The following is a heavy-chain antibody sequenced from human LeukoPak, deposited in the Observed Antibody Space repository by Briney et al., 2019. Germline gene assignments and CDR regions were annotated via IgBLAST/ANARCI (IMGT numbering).Heavy chain of an antibody. CDR1: GFTFGDYV. CDR2: IRRKVSGATT. CDR3: TRNIYCSGGSCSYYFDY. J-gene: IGHJ4*02. Sequence: GGSLRLSCTVSGFTFGDYVMGWVRQAPGKGLEWVGLIRRKVSGATTEYAASVKGRFTISRDDSKSIAYLQMNSLKTEDTAMYYCTRNIYCSGGSCSYYFDYWGQGTLVTVSS. V-gene: IGHV3-49*04. D-gene: IGHD2-15*01.